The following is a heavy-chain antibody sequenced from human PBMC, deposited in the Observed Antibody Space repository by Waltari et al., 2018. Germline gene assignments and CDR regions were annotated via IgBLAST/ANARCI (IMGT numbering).Heavy chain of an antibody. CDR2: INQDGSEK. Sequence: VQLLESGGGLVQVGGSLRLSCTVFGFTFSDHWMDWVRQTPGKGLEWVANINQDGSEKYYLDSVRGRFTISRDNAKNSVYLQINSLRDEDTAVYYCSRSLDIWGQGTTVTVSS. CDR1: GFTFSDHW. CDR3: SRSLDI. V-gene: IGHV3-7*01. J-gene: IGHJ6*02.